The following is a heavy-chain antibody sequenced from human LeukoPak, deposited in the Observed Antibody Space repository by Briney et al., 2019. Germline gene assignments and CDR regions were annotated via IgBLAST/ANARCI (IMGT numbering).Heavy chain of an antibody. CDR3: ARDGNFDI. CDR2: INPNSGGT. V-gene: IGHV1-2*02. D-gene: IGHD4-23*01. J-gene: IGHJ3*02. CDR1: GYXFTDYY. Sequence: ASVKVSCKASGYXFTDYYMHWVRQAPGKNLEWMGWINPNSGGTNCAQKFQGRVTMTRDTSISTAYMELSRLTSDDTAVYYCARDGNFDIWGQGTMVTVSS.